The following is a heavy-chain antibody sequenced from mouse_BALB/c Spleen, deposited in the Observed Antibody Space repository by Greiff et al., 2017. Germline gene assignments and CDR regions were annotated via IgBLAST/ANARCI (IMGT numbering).Heavy chain of an antibody. CDR3: AREGIYYDYPAWFAY. D-gene: IGHD2-4*01. CDR1: GYTFTSYW. J-gene: IGHJ3*01. V-gene: IGHV1-87*01. CDR2: IYPGDGDT. Sequence: QVQLKESGAELARPGASVKLSCKASGYTFTSYWMQWVKQRPGQGLEWIGAIYPGDGDTRYTQKFKGKATLTADKSSSTAYMQLSSLASEDSAVYYCAREGIYYDYPAWFAYWGQGTLVTVSA.